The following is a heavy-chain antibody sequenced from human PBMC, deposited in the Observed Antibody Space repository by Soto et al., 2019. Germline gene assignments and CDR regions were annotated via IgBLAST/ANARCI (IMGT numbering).Heavy chain of an antibody. V-gene: IGHV4-59*01. J-gene: IGHJ6*02. Sequence: SETLSLTCTVSGGSIGSYYWSWIRQPPGKGLEWIGHIYYTGSTSYNPSLKGRVTMSIDTSENQFSLKLRSGTTADTAVYYCARHYFDSSGYYFALGLDVWGQGTTVTVSS. D-gene: IGHD3-22*01. CDR2: IYYTGST. CDR1: GGSIGSYY. CDR3: ARHYFDSSGYYFALGLDV.